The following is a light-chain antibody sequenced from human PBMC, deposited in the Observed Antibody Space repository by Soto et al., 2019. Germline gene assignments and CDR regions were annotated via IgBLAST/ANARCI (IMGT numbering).Light chain of an antibody. J-gene: IGLJ1*01. V-gene: IGLV2-14*01. CDR3: SSYTTGSTRV. CDR2: EVS. CDR1: SSNVGGYYY. Sequence: QSALTQPASVSGSLGQSITISCTGTSSNVGGYYYVSWYQQCPGKAPKLLIFEVSNRPPGVSNRLSGSKFGNTASLTISGLQAEDEADYYCSSYTTGSTRVFGTGTKLTVL.